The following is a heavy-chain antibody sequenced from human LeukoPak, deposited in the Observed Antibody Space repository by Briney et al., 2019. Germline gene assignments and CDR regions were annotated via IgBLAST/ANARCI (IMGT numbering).Heavy chain of an antibody. V-gene: IGHV3-73*01. J-gene: IGHJ6*02. CDR3: ARSVAGMDI. CDR1: GFIFSGST. Sequence: PGGSLRLSCAASGFIFSGSTMHWVRRSSGRGLEWLGHVKTRSNSYATAYDASLKGRVTISRDDSMNTAFLQMDSLKVDDTAVYYCARSVAGMDIWGQGTTVTVSS. CDR2: VKTRSNSYAT.